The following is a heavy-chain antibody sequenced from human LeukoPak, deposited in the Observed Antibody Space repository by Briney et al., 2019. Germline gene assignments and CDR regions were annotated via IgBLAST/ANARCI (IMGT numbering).Heavy chain of an antibody. Sequence: ASVKVSCKASGYTFIGYYIYWVRQAPGQGLEWMGWINPNTGGTNYAQKFQGRVTMTTDTSISTAYMELSRLRSDDTAVYYCARSIRHGGYVPSSYFDYWGQKTQVTVSS. J-gene: IGHJ4*01. CDR3: ARSIRHGGYVPSSYFDY. CDR1: GYTFIGYY. D-gene: IGHD5-12*01. V-gene: IGHV1-2*02. CDR2: INPNTGGT.